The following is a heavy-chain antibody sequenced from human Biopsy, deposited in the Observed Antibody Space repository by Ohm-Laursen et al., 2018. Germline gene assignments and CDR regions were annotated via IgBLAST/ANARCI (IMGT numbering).Heavy chain of an antibody. CDR1: GDSISNSY. V-gene: IGHV4-4*07. CDR3: AKARTLDTAIDFDY. D-gene: IGHD5-18*01. CDR2: FYSSGSS. Sequence: LSLTCIASGDSISNSYWTWIRQPAGKGLEWIGRFYSSGSSSYNPSLRSRVTMSIDASMNQFSLKLTSVTAADTAVYYCAKARTLDTAIDFDYWGQGTLVTVSS. J-gene: IGHJ4*02.